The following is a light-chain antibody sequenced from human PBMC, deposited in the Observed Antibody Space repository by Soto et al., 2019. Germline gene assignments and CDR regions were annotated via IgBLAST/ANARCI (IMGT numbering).Light chain of an antibody. V-gene: IGKV3-15*01. CDR1: QSVSSN. Sequence: EIVMTQSPATLSVSPGERATLSCRASQSVSSNLAWYQQKPGQAPRLLISGASTRATGIPARFSGSGSGTEFTLTISSLQSEEFAVYYCQQYNNWPLTFGPGTKVDIK. J-gene: IGKJ3*01. CDR2: GAS. CDR3: QQYNNWPLT.